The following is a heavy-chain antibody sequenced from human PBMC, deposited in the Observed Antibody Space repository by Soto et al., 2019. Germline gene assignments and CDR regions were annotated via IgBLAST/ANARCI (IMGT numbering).Heavy chain of an antibody. Sequence: SLRLSCAASGFTFSSYGMHWVRQAPGKGLEWVAVIWYDGSNKYYADSVKGRFTISRDNSKNTLYLQMNSLRAEDTAVYYCARVYGDRMEDYFDYWSQGTLVTVSS. J-gene: IGHJ4*02. CDR2: IWYDGSNK. V-gene: IGHV3-33*01. D-gene: IGHD4-17*01. CDR1: GFTFSSYG. CDR3: ARVYGDRMEDYFDY.